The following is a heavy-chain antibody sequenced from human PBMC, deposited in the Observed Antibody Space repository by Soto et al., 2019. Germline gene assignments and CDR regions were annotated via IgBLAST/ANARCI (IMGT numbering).Heavy chain of an antibody. CDR2: INHSGST. J-gene: IGHJ3*02. D-gene: IGHD3-9*01. CDR3: ARLLNPQYDDILTGYYAFDI. V-gene: IGHV4-34*01. Sequence: QVQLQQWGAGLLKPSETLSLTCAVYGGSFSGYYWSWIRQPPGKGLEWIGEINHSGSTNYNPSLKSRVTISVDTSKNQFSLKLSSVTAADTAVYYCARLLNPQYDDILTGYYAFDIWGQGTMVTVAS. CDR1: GGSFSGYY.